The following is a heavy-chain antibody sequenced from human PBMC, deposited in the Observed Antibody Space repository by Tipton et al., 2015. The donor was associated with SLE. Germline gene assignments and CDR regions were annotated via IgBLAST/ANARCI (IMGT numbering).Heavy chain of an antibody. CDR2: IYSGGSST. CDR3: AKGGALDH. J-gene: IGHJ4*02. Sequence: SLRLSCAASGFTFSSYAMSWVRQAPGKGLEWVSVIYSGGSSTYYADSVKGRFTISRDNSKNTLYLQMNSLRAEDTAVYYCAKGGALDHWGQGTLVTVSS. CDR1: GFTFSSYA. D-gene: IGHD3-16*01. V-gene: IGHV3-23*03.